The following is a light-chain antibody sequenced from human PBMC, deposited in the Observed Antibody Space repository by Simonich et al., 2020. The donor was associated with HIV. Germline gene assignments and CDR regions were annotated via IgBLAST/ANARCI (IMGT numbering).Light chain of an antibody. CDR3: QQYNNWPLF. Sequence: EIVMTQSPATLSVSPGKRVPLSCRASQSVSSNLGWYQQKPGQAPRLLIYGASTRATGIPARFSGSGSGTEFTLTINSMQSEDFAVYYCQQYNNWPLFFGQGAKLEIK. J-gene: IGKJ2*01. CDR2: GAS. CDR1: QSVSSN. V-gene: IGKV3-15*01.